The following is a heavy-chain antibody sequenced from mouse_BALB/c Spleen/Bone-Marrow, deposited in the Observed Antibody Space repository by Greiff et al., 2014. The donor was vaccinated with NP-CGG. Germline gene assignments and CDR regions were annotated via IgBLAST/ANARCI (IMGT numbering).Heavy chain of an antibody. CDR1: GYTFTSSW. Sequence: QVQLQQSGSVLVRPGASVKLSCKTSGYTFTSSWMHWAKQRPGQGLEWIGEIHPNSANTNYNEKFKGKATLTVETSSSTAYVDLSSLTSEDSAVYYFARHHRYAYYFDYWGQGTTLTVSS. D-gene: IGHD2-14*01. CDR2: IHPNSANT. CDR3: ARHHRYAYYFDY. V-gene: IGHV1S130*01. J-gene: IGHJ2*01.